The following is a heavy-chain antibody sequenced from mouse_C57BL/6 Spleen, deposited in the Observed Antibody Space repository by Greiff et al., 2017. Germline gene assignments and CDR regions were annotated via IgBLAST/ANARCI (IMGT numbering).Heavy chain of an antibody. CDR1: GYTFTSYW. Sequence: QVQLQQPGAELVKPGASVKLSCKASGYTFTSYWMHWVKQRPGQGLEWIGMIHPNSGSTNYNEKFKSKATLTVDKSSSTAYMQLRSLTSEDSAVYYCARSPTVVATDAYWGQGTLVTVSA. V-gene: IGHV1-64*01. D-gene: IGHD1-1*01. J-gene: IGHJ3*01. CDR2: IHPNSGST. CDR3: ARSPTVVATDAY.